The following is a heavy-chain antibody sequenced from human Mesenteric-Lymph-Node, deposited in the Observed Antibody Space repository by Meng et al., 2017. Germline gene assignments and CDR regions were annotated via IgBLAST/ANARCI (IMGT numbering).Heavy chain of an antibody. J-gene: IGHJ4*02. V-gene: IGHV3-30*04. CDR2: ISDDGVNK. Sequence: GGSLRLSCAASGFSFSNYEMNWVRQAPGKGLEWLAFISDDGVNKNYAGSGKGRFTISRDISKNTLYLQMDSLRVEDTAVYYCAKDGHGTIDYWGQGTLVTVSS. D-gene: IGHD1-14*01. CDR3: AKDGHGTIDY. CDR1: GFSFSNYE.